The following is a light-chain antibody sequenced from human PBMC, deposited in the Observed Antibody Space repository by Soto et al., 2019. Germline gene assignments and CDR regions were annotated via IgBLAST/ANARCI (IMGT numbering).Light chain of an antibody. Sequence: DIQMTQSPSTLSGSVGDRVTITCRASQTISSWLAWYQQKPGKAPKLLIYDASNLETRVPSRFSGSGSGTDFSFTISNLQPEDIATYYCQQYDIVPPTFGQGTKVEI. V-gene: IGKV1-33*01. CDR2: DAS. J-gene: IGKJ1*01. CDR3: QQYDIVPPT. CDR1: QTISSW.